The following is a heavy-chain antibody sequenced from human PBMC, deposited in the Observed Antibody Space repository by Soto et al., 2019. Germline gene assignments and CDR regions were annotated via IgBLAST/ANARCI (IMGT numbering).Heavy chain of an antibody. CDR1: GYSIRNGYY. J-gene: IGHJ5*02. CDR2: LYHSGST. CDR3: ARVGPYCGGDCYSPPP. V-gene: IGHV4-38-2*02. Sequence: SETLSLTCTVSGYSIRNGYYWGWIRQPPGKGLEWIGTLYHSGSTYYNPSLKSRVTISVDASENHFSLKLSSVTAADTAVYYCARVGPYCGGDCYSPPPWGQGTLVTVSS. D-gene: IGHD2-21*02.